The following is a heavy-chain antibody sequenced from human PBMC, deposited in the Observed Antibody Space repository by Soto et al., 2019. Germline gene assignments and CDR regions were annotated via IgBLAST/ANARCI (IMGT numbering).Heavy chain of an antibody. CDR3: ARAQFYSGSGNYNNLMFDA. CDR1: GGTFSSYA. Sequence: SVKVSCKASGGTFSSYAISWVRQAPGQGLEWMGGIIPIFGTANYAQKFQGRVTITADESTSTAYMELSSLRSEDTAVYYCARAQFYSGSGNYNNLMFDAWGQGIQVTVSS. CDR2: IIPIFGTA. J-gene: IGHJ5*02. D-gene: IGHD3-10*01. V-gene: IGHV1-69*13.